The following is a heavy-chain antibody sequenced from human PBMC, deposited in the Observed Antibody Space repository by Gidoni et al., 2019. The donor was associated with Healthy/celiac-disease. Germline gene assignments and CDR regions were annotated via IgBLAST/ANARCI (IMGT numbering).Heavy chain of an antibody. CDR2: IKSKTDGGTT. J-gene: IGHJ3*02. CDR1: GFTFSTAW. CDR3: TTDRLLYDSSGDAFDI. Sequence: EVQLVESGGGLVKPGGSLRLSCAASGFTFSTAWMSWVRQAPGKGLEWVGRIKSKTDGGTTDYAAPVKGRFTISRDDSKNTLYLQMNSLKTEDTAVYYCTTDRLLYDSSGDAFDIWGQGTMVTVSS. D-gene: IGHD3-22*01. V-gene: IGHV3-15*01.